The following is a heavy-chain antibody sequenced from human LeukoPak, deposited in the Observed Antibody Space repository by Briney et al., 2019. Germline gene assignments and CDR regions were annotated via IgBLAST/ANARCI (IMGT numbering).Heavy chain of an antibody. J-gene: IGHJ4*02. D-gene: IGHD3-16*01. CDR2: INPNSGGT. V-gene: IGHV1-2*02. CDR1: GYTFTGYY. Sequence: ASVKVSCKASGYTFTGYYMHWVRQAPGQGPEWMGWINPNSGGTNYAQKFQGRVTMTRDTSISTAYMELSRLRSDDTAVYYCARGGSTYMITFGGVDLFDYWGQGTLVTVSS. CDR3: ARGGSTYMITFGGVDLFDY.